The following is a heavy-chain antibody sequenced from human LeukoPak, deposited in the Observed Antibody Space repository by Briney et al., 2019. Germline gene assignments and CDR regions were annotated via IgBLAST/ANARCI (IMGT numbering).Heavy chain of an antibody. CDR3: ARGRTTRAYYFDY. Sequence: GESLKISCKGSGYTFTSYWIGWVRQMPGKGLEWMGIIYPGDSDTRYRPSFQGQVTISADKSISTAYLQWSSLKASDTAMYYCARGRTTRAYYFDYWGQGTLVTVSS. CDR2: IYPGDSDT. D-gene: IGHD4-11*01. J-gene: IGHJ4*02. CDR1: GYTFTSYW. V-gene: IGHV5-51*01.